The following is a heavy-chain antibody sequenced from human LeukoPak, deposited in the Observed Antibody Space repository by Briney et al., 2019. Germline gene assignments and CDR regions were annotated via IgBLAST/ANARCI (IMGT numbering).Heavy chain of an antibody. J-gene: IGHJ4*02. Sequence: ASVKVSFKASGYTFTSYAISWVRQAPGQGLEWMGWISAYNGDTNYAQRLQGRVTMTTDTSTSTAYMELRSLRSDDTALHYCARSSYRGSYYSDSWGQGTLVTVSS. CDR3: ARSSYRGSYYSDS. V-gene: IGHV1-18*01. CDR2: ISAYNGDT. CDR1: GYTFTSYA. D-gene: IGHD1-26*01.